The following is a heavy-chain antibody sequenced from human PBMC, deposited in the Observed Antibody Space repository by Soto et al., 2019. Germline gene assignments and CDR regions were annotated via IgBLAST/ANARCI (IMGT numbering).Heavy chain of an antibody. CDR3: ARDQTDSGGYCDS. J-gene: IGHJ4*02. CDR2: IRNDGSNE. V-gene: IGHV3-30*02. CDR1: GFTLSTYG. D-gene: IGHD3-22*01. Sequence: GGPLRLSCEASGFTLSTYGMHWVRQAPGKGLEWVAIIRNDGSNEYYADSVKGRFTISRDNSKNTLYLQLRNLRAEFSAVYFCARDQTDSGGYCDSWGQGTLVTVSS.